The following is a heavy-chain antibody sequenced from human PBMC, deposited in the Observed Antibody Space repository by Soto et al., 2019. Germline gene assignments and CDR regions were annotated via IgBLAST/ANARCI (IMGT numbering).Heavy chain of an antibody. Sequence: QVQLVQSGAEVKKPGSSVKFSCKASGGTFSSYAISWVRQAPGQGLEWMGGIIPSFGTANYAQKLQGRVTITADETTSTAYMELSSLRSEDTAVYYGARESSWGRYLGWFDPWGQGTLVTVSS. J-gene: IGHJ5*02. CDR2: IIPSFGTA. D-gene: IGHD3-16*01. CDR1: GGTFSSYA. CDR3: ARESSWGRYLGWFDP. V-gene: IGHV1-69*01.